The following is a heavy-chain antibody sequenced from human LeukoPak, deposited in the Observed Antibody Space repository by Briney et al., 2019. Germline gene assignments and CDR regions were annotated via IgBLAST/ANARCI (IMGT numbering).Heavy chain of an antibody. Sequence: GGSLRLSCAASGFTFSSYDMHWVRQATGKGLEWVSAIGTAGDTYYPGSVKGRFTISRENAKNSLYLQMNSLRAGDTAVYCCARAGLGAAEGAFDIWGQGTMVTVSS. CDR2: IGTAGDT. J-gene: IGHJ3*02. CDR3: ARAGLGAAEGAFDI. V-gene: IGHV3-13*01. CDR1: GFTFSSYD. D-gene: IGHD3-16*01.